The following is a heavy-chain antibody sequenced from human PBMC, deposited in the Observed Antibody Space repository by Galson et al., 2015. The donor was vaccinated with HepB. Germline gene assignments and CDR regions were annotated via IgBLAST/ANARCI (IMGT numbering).Heavy chain of an antibody. CDR2: IYSGGST. D-gene: IGHD3-10*01. J-gene: IGHJ4*02. CDR1: GFTVSSNY. Sequence: SLRLSCAASGFTVSSNYMSWVRQAPGKGLEWVSVIYSGGSTYYADSVKGRFTISRDNSKNTLYLQMNSLRAEDTAVYYCARDSTDYGSDYWGQGTLVTVSS. V-gene: IGHV3-66*01. CDR3: ARDSTDYGSDY.